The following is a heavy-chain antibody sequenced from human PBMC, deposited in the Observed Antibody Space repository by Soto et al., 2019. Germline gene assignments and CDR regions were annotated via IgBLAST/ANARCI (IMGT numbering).Heavy chain of an antibody. CDR1: GGTFSSHT. CDR3: AREGSVVRGVITDNYYYYMDV. Sequence: ASVKVSCKASGGTFSSHTISWVRQAPGQGLEWMGRIIPILGIANYAQKFQGRVTITADKSTSTAYMELSSLRSEDTAVYYCAREGSVVRGVITDNYYYYMDVWGKGTTVTVSS. J-gene: IGHJ6*03. V-gene: IGHV1-69*04. D-gene: IGHD3-10*01. CDR2: IIPILGIA.